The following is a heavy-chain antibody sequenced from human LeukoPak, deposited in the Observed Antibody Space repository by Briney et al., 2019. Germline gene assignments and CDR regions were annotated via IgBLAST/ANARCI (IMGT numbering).Heavy chain of an antibody. CDR2: IYYRGST. D-gene: IGHD6-13*01. Sequence: PSETLSLTCTVSGGSISSYYWSWIRQPPGKGLEWIGYIYYRGSTNYNPSLKSRVTISVDTSKNQFSLKLSSVTAADTAVYYCARPYSSSWHSPFGYWGQGTLVTVSS. CDR1: GGSISSYY. CDR3: ARPYSSSWHSPFGY. V-gene: IGHV4-59*08. J-gene: IGHJ4*02.